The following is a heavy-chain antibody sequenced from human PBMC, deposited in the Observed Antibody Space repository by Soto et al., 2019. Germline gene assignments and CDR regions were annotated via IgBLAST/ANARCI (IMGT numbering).Heavy chain of an antibody. V-gene: IGHV4-30-4*01. CDR2: FYYSGST. Sequence: PSETLSLTCTVSGGSISSGDYYWSWIRQPPGKGLEWIWLFYYSGSTYYNPSLKSRVTITVHTSKNQFSLKLSSVTAADTAAYYCARLDVWGQGTTVTVSS. CDR1: GGSISSGDYY. CDR3: ARLDV. J-gene: IGHJ6*02.